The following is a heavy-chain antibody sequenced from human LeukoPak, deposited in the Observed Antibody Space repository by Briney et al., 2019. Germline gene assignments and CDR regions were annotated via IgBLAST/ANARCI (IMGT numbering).Heavy chain of an antibody. D-gene: IGHD3-10*01. V-gene: IGHV3-11*01. CDR3: ARGEGYGSGSYYAYYYYYYMDV. J-gene: IGHJ6*03. CDR2: ISGSGSAI. CDR1: GFTFSDYY. Sequence: GGSLRLSCAASGFTFSDYYMSWIRQAPGKGLDWVSYISGSGSAIYYADSVKGRFTISRDNAKNSLYLQMNSLRVEDTAVYYCARGEGYGSGSYYAYYYYYYMDVWGKGTTVTVSS.